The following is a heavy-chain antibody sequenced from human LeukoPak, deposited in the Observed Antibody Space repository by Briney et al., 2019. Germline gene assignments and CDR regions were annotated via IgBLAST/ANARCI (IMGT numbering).Heavy chain of an antibody. V-gene: IGHV4-38-2*02. CDR1: GYSLSSNCH. Sequence: SETLSLTCTVSGYSLSSNCHWGWIRQPPGKGLEWIATIYHSGSTYYNPSLKSRVTISVDTSKNQFSLKMRSVTAADTAVYYCARVRAVAGTPPDYWGQGTLVTVSS. J-gene: IGHJ4*02. CDR2: IYHSGST. CDR3: ARVRAVAGTPPDY. D-gene: IGHD6-19*01.